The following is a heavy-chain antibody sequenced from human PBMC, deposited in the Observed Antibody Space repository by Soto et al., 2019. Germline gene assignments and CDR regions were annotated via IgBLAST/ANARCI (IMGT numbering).Heavy chain of an antibody. J-gene: IGHJ4*02. Sequence: QVQLVEYGGGLVKPGGSLRLSCAASGFTFSDYYMSWIRQAPGKGLEWVSYISSSSSYTNYADSVKGRFTISRDNAKNSLYLQMNSLIAEDTAVYYCAIAQGDYDSGRMIYFDYWGQRTLVTVSS. CDR1: GFTFSDYY. V-gene: IGHV3-11*06. D-gene: IGHD5-12*01. CDR3: AIAQGDYDSGRMIYFDY. CDR2: ISSSSSYT.